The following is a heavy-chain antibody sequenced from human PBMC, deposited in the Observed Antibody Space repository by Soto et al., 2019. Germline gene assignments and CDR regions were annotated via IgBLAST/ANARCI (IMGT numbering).Heavy chain of an antibody. CDR2: IIPIFGTA. D-gene: IGHD4-4*01. J-gene: IGHJ6*02. Sequence: SVKVSCKASGYTFTGYYMHWVRQAPGQGLEWMGGIIPIFGTANYAQKFQGRVTITADESTSTAYMELSSLRSEDTAVYYCARDRPTVTTGRYYGMDVWGQGTTVTVSS. V-gene: IGHV1-69*13. CDR3: ARDRPTVTTGRYYGMDV. CDR1: GYTFTGYY.